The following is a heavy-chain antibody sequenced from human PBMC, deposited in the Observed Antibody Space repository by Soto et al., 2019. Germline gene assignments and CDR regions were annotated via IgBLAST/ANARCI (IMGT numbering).Heavy chain of an antibody. V-gene: IGHV1-24*01. J-gene: IGHJ4*02. D-gene: IGHD3-3*01. CDR2: FDPEDGET. CDR3: ARRSLGFLRAAYYFDQ. CDR1: GYTLTELS. Sequence: ASVKVSCKVSGYTLTELSMHWVQQAPGKGLEWMGGFDPEDGETIYAQKFQGRVTMTEDTSTDTAYMELSSLRSEDTAVYYCARRSLGFLRAAYYFDQWGQGTLVTVSS.